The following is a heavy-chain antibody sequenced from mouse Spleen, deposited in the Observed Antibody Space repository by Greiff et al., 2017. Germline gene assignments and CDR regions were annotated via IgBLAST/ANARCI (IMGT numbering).Heavy chain of an antibody. D-gene: IGHD3-1*01. V-gene: IGHV1-39*01. Sequence: VQLQQSGPELVQPGASVKISCKASGYSFTDYNMNWVKKSTGKSLEWIGVINPNYGTTSYHQKFKGKATLTVDQSSSTAYMQLNSMTSEDSEVYYCEKRGSSGEYYGDYWGQGTTLTVSA. CDR3: EKRGSSGEYYGDY. CDR1: GYSFTDYN. J-gene: IGHJ2*01. CDR2: INPNYGTT.